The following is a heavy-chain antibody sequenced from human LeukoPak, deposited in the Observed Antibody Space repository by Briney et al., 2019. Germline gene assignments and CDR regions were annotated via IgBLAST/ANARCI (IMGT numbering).Heavy chain of an antibody. V-gene: IGHV4-4*07. CDR1: GGSISSYY. CDR3: ARTPYDSSGYYPFDY. Sequence: SETLSLTCTVSGGSISSYYWSWIRQPAGKGLEWIGRIYTSGTTNYNPSLKSRVTMSVDTSKNQFSLNLSSVTAADTAVYYCARTPYDSSGYYPFDYWGQGTLVTVSS. D-gene: IGHD3-22*01. J-gene: IGHJ4*02. CDR2: IYTSGTT.